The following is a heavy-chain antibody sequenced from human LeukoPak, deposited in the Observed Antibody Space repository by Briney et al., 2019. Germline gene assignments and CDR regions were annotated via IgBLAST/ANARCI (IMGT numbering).Heavy chain of an antibody. D-gene: IGHD2-15*01. CDR2: INPNSGGT. CDR3: ARGQDIVVVVAARPLDY. CDR1: GYTLTGYY. V-gene: IGHV1-2*02. Sequence: GASVKVSCKASGYTLTGYYMHWVRQAPGQGLEWMGWINPNSGGTNYAQKFQGRVTMTRDTSISTAYTELSRLRSDDTAVYYCARGQDIVVVVAARPLDYWGQGTLVTVSS. J-gene: IGHJ4*02.